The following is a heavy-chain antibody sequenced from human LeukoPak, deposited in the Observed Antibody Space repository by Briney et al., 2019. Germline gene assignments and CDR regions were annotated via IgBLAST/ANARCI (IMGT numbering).Heavy chain of an antibody. V-gene: IGHV3-30*04. CDR2: ISSDSSNK. J-gene: IGHJ3*01. CDR3: AKVRRMEWMTPLSDDFGV. Sequence: GGSLRLSCAASGFNFNRFAMHWVRQVPGRGLEWVAVISSDSSNKNYVESVRGRFTISRENSVNTLYLEMNTLTTDDAGVYYCAKVRRMEWMTPLSDDFGVWGQGTMVTVSS. CDR1: GFNFNRFA. D-gene: IGHD3-3*01.